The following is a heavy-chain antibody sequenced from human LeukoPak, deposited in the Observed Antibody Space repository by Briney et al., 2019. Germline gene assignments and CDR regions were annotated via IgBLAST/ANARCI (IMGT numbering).Heavy chain of an antibody. Sequence: SETLSLTCTVSSGSISSYYWSWIRQPPGKGLEWIGYIYYSGSTNYNPSLKSRVTISVDTSKNQFSLKLSSVTAADTAVYYCARADYDFWSGYSGLFWFDPWGQGTLVTVSS. D-gene: IGHD3-3*01. CDR3: ARADYDFWSGYSGLFWFDP. V-gene: IGHV4-59*01. CDR2: IYYSGST. CDR1: SGSISSYY. J-gene: IGHJ5*02.